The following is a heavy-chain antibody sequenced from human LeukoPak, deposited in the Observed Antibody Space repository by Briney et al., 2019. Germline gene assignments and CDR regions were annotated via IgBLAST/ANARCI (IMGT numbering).Heavy chain of an antibody. D-gene: IGHD3-9*01. CDR2: ISSSSGST. V-gene: IGHV3-23*01. J-gene: IGHJ6*03. Sequence: GGSLRLSCAASGFTFSSYAMSWVRQAPGKGLEWVSAISSSSGSTYYADSVKGRFTISRDNSKNTLYLQMNSLRAEDTAVYYCAKVAALYYDILTGYYYYYYYMDVWGKGTTVTVSS. CDR3: AKVAALYYDILTGYYYYYYYMDV. CDR1: GFTFSSYA.